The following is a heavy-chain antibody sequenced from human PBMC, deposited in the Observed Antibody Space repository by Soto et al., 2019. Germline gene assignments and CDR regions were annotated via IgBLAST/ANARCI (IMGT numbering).Heavy chain of an antibody. V-gene: IGHV1-8*01. CDR3: ARERGRRTVLLWSYGMDV. Sequence: ASVKVSCKASGYTFTSYDINWVRQATGQGLEWMGWMNPNSGNTGYAQKFQGRVTMTRNTSISTAYMELSSLRSEDTAVYYCARERGRRTVLLWSYGMDVWGQGTTVTVSS. D-gene: IGHD3-10*01. CDR1: GYTFTSYD. J-gene: IGHJ6*02. CDR2: MNPNSGNT.